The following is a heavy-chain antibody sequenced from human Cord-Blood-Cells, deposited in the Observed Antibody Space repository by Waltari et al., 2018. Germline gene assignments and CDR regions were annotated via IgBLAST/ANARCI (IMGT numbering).Heavy chain of an antibody. CDR3: ARSYNYYDSSGYYNWFDP. D-gene: IGHD3-22*01. V-gene: IGHV4-34*01. CDR1: GGSFSGYY. J-gene: IGHJ5*02. Sequence: QVQLQQWGAGLLKPSETLSLTCAVHGGSFSGYYWSWIRQPPGKGLEWIGEINHSGSTNYNPSLKSRVTISVDTSKNQFSLKLSSVTAADTAVYYCARSYNYYDSSGYYNWFDPWGQGTLVTVSS. CDR2: INHSGST.